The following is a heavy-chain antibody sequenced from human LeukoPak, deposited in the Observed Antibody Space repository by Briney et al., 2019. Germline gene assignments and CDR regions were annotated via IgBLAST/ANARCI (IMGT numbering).Heavy chain of an antibody. D-gene: IGHD1/OR15-1a*01. Sequence: PGGSLRLSCAASGFPFSVSWMHWFRQVPGKGLTWVSRITTDETTTYADSARGRFSISRDNAKNTVYLQMNSLRVEDTAVYYCAKDWFATTDNWGQGILVTVSS. J-gene: IGHJ4*02. V-gene: IGHV3-74*01. CDR3: AKDWFATTDN. CDR2: ITTDETT. CDR1: GFPFSVSW.